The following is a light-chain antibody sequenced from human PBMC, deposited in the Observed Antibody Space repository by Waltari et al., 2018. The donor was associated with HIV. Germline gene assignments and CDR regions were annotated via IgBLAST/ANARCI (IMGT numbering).Light chain of an antibody. CDR1: SSNIGADYA. Sequence: QSVLTQPPSVSGAPGQRVTISCTGSSSNIGADYAVHWYQQPPGTAPKLLIYGYNNRPSWVPDRFSGSKSGTSASLAITGLQAEDEADYYCQSYDSSLSAVLFGGGTKLTVL. V-gene: IGLV1-40*01. J-gene: IGLJ2*01. CDR2: GYN. CDR3: QSYDSSLSAVL.